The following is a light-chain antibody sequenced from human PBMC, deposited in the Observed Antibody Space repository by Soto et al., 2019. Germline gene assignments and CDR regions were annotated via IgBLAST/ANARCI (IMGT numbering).Light chain of an antibody. Sequence: DIQMTQSPSTLSASVGDRVTITCRASQSIGTWLAWYQQKPGKVPKVLIYKASSLESGIPSRFSGSGSGTEFTLTISSLQPDDFATYYCQQYNSYSTFGPGTKVEIK. J-gene: IGKJ3*01. CDR3: QQYNSYST. CDR1: QSIGTW. V-gene: IGKV1-5*03. CDR2: KAS.